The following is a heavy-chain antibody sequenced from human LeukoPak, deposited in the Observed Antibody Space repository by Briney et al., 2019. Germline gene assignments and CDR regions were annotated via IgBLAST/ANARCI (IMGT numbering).Heavy chain of an antibody. D-gene: IGHD3-22*01. V-gene: IGHV4-4*07. CDR3: ARDEKWLSLGYYYYMDV. Sequence: SETLSLTCTVSGGSISSYYWSWIRQPAGKGLEWIERIYTSGSTNYNPSLKSRVTMSVDTSKNQFSLKLSSVTAADTAVYYCARDEKWLSLGYYYYMDVWGKGTTVTVSS. CDR2: IYTSGST. CDR1: GGSISSYY. J-gene: IGHJ6*03.